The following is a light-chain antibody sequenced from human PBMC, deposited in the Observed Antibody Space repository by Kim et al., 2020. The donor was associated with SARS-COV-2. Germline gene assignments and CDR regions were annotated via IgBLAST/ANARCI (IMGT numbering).Light chain of an antibody. Sequence: ISPEQTTSITCSGVKLGDKYACGYQQMPGQSPVQVIYQDTKRPSGIPERFSGSNSGNTATLTISGTQAMDEADYYCQAWDSSTVVFGGGTQLTVL. J-gene: IGLJ2*01. V-gene: IGLV3-1*01. CDR3: QAWDSSTVV. CDR1: KLGDKY. CDR2: QDT.